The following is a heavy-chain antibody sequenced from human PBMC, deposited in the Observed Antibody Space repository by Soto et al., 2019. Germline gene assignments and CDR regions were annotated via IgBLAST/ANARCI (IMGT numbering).Heavy chain of an antibody. D-gene: IGHD5-18*01. V-gene: IGHV3-23*01. CDR1: GFTFGTYA. CDR2: ITGSGGTT. J-gene: IGHJ5*02. CDR3: AKDRSVDTRDWFDP. Sequence: PGGSLRLSCAASGFTFGTYAMTWVRQAPGKGLEWVSGITGSGGTTYYADSVKGRFTISRDNSENTLYLQMNSLRGDDTAVYYCAKDRSVDTRDWFDPWGQGTLVTVSS.